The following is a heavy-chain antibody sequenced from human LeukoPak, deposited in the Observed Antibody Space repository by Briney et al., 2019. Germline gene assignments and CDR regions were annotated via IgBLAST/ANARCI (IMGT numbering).Heavy chain of an antibody. J-gene: IGHJ4*02. CDR2: ISNSSRYI. V-gene: IGHV3-21*01. CDR1: GFTFSSYS. D-gene: IGHD6-13*01. CDR3: ARRDSSSWDY. Sequence: GGTLRLSCAASGFTFSSYSMNWVRQAPGKGLEGVSSISNSSRYIYYAEAVKGRFTISRDNAKNSLYLQMNSLRAEDTAVYYCARRDSSSWDYWGQGTLVTVSS.